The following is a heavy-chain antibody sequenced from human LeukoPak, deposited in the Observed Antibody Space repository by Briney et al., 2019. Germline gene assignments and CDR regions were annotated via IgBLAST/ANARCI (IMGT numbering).Heavy chain of an antibody. CDR3: AREPQRIAAAGTRPDS. Sequence: GGSLRLSCAASGFTFRSYEMNWVRQAPGKGQEWVSYISSSGSTIYYADSVKGRFTISRDNAKNSLFLQMNSLRAEDTAVYYCAREPQRIAAAGTRPDSWGQGTLVTVSS. V-gene: IGHV3-48*03. CDR2: ISSSGSTI. J-gene: IGHJ4*02. CDR1: GFTFRSYE. D-gene: IGHD6-13*01.